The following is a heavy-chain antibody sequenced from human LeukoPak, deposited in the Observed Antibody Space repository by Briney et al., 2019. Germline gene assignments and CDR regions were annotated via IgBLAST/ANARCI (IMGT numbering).Heavy chain of an antibody. V-gene: IGHV4-34*01. CDR1: GGSFSGYY. CDR2: INHSGST. J-gene: IGHJ4*02. CDR3: ARGRYSSSWTPHY. D-gene: IGHD6-13*01. Sequence: SGTLSLTCAVYGGSFSGYYWSWIRQPPGKGLEWIGEINHSGSTNYNPSLKSRVTISVDTSKNQFSLKLSSVTAADTAVYYCARGRYSSSWTPHYWGQGTLVTVSS.